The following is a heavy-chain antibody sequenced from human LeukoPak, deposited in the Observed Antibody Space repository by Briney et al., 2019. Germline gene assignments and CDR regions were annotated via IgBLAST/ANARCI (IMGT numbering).Heavy chain of an antibody. D-gene: IGHD3-3*01. CDR2: IRYDGSNK. J-gene: IGHJ3*02. V-gene: IGHV3-30*02. CDR3: AKGYYDFWSGYSTEAFGI. Sequence: GGSLRLSCAASGFTFSSYGMHWVRQAPGKGLEWVAFIRYDGSNKYYADSVKGRFTISRDNSKNTLYLQMNSLRAEGTAVYYCAKGYYDFWSGYSTEAFGIWGQGTMVTVSS. CDR1: GFTFSSYG.